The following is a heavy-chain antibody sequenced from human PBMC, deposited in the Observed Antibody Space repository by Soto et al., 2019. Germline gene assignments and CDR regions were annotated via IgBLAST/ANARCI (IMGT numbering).Heavy chain of an antibody. CDR2: IDPSDSQT. D-gene: IGHD3-22*01. J-gene: IGHJ4*02. V-gene: IGHV5-10-1*01. CDR3: ARQIYDSDTGPNFQYYFDS. CDR1: GYSFAGYW. Sequence: GESLKIACNGSGYSFAGYWITWVRQKPGKGLEWMGRIDPSDSQTYYSPSFRGHVTISVTKSITTVFLQWSSLRASDTAMYYCARQIYDSDTGPNFQYYFDSWGQGTPVTVSS.